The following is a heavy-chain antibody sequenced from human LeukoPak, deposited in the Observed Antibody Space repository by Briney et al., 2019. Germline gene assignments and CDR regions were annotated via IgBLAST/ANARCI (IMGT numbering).Heavy chain of an antibody. D-gene: IGHD2-2*02. J-gene: IGHJ3*02. CDR3: AKGGGFIVVVPAAIVQAEGAFDI. V-gene: IGHV3-23*01. CDR1: GFTFSSYW. Sequence: GGSLRLSCAASGFTFSSYWMSWVRQAPGKGLEWVSAISGSGGSTYYADSVKGRFTISRDNSKNTLYLQMNSLRAEDTAVYYCAKGGGFIVVVPAAIVQAEGAFDIWGQGTMVTVSS. CDR2: ISGSGGST.